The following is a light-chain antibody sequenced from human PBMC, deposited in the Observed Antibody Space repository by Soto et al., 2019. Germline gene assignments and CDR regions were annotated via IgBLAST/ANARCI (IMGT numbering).Light chain of an antibody. CDR2: GAS. J-gene: IGKJ3*01. V-gene: IGKV3-20*01. Sequence: EVVLTQSPGTLSLSPGERATLSCRASQSVAANYLAWYQQKRGQAPRLLIYGASSRATGIPDRFSGSGSGTDFTLTISSLQPADFATYYCQQTNSFPLTFGPGTKVDIE. CDR1: QSVAANY. CDR3: QQTNSFPLT.